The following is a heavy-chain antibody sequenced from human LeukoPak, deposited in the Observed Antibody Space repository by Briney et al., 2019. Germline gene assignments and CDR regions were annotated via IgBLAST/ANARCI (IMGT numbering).Heavy chain of an antibody. V-gene: IGHV3-66*01. CDR3: ARDPSITGVFDY. CDR1: GFTVSSNY. D-gene: IGHD1-20*01. Sequence: PGGSLRLSCAASGFTVSSNYVTWVRQAPGKGLEWVSIIYDSGSIYYADSVKGRFTISRDNAKNSLYLQMNSLRAEDTAVYYCARDPSITGVFDYWGQGTLVTVSS. J-gene: IGHJ4*02. CDR2: IYDSGSI.